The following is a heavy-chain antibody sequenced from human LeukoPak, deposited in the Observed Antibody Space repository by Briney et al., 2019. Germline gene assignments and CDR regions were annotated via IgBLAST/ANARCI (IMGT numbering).Heavy chain of an antibody. CDR1: GGSISSYY. D-gene: IGHD5-18*01. Sequence: PSETLSLTCTVSGGSISSYYWSWIRQPPGKGLEWIGYIYYSGSTNYNPSLKSRVTISVDTSKNQFSLKLSSVTAADTAVYYCARRGYSYGYPFDYWGQGTQVTVSS. V-gene: IGHV4-59*08. CDR2: IYYSGST. CDR3: ARRGYSYGYPFDY. J-gene: IGHJ4*02.